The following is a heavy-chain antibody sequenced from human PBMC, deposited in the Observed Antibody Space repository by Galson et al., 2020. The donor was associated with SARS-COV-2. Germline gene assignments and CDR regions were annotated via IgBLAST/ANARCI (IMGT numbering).Heavy chain of an antibody. CDR2: IYWDDDK. CDR1: GFSLRTSGVG. Sequence: SGPTLVKPTQTLTLTCTFSGFSLRTSGVGVGWIRQPPGKALELLALIYWDDDKRYNPSLKSRLTITKDTSKNQVVITRTNMDPVDTGTYYGARCYYDSGRGPFDPWGQGTLVTVSS. V-gene: IGHV2-5*02. J-gene: IGHJ5*02. CDR3: ARCYYDSGRGPFDP. D-gene: IGHD3-10*01.